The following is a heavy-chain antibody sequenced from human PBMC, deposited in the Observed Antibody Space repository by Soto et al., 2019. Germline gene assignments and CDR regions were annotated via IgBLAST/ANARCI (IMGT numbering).Heavy chain of an antibody. D-gene: IGHD6-13*01. J-gene: IGHJ6*02. CDR3: ARVVHSSSHFYYYGMDV. Sequence: SETLSLTCSVSGGSISSGYYYWSWIRQPPGKGLEWIGNIYYSGNTNYNPSLKSRVTISVDTSKNQFSLKLSSVTAADTAVYYCARVVHSSSHFYYYGMDVWGQGTTVTVSS. CDR1: GGSISSGYYY. CDR2: IYYSGNT. V-gene: IGHV4-61*01.